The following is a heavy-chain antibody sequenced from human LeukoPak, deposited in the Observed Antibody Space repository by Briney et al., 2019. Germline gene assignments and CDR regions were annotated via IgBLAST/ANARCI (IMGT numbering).Heavy chain of an antibody. CDR1: GFGVSNYW. Sequence: GGSLRLSCAASGFGVSNYWMSWVRQAPGKGLEWVANMNEDGSEKNYVDSVKGRFTISRDNAQDSLYLQMNSLRDEDTAVYYCARDRGYSNFDYWGQGTLLTVSS. J-gene: IGHJ4*02. V-gene: IGHV3-7*01. CDR2: MNEDGSEK. D-gene: IGHD4-11*01. CDR3: ARDRGYSNFDY.